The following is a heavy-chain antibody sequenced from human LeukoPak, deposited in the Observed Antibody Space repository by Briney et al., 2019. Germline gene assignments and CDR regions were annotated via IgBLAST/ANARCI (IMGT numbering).Heavy chain of an antibody. CDR1: GGSISSSNW. J-gene: IGHJ4*02. CDR2: INHSGST. D-gene: IGHD1-1*01. CDR3: AGGNWKDLDY. Sequence: SETLSLTCAVSGGSISSSNWWSWVRQPPGKGLEWIGEINHSGSTNYNPSLKSRVTISVDTSKNQFSLKLSSVTAADTAVYYCAGGNWKDLDYWGQGTLVTVSS. V-gene: IGHV4-4*02.